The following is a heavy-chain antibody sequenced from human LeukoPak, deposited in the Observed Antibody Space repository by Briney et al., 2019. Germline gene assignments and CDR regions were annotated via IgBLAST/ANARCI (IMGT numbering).Heavy chain of an antibody. Sequence: PGGSLRLSCAASGFTFSSYWMHWVRQAPGKGLVWVSRINSDGSSTSYADSVKGRFTISRGNAKNTLYLQMNSLRAEDTAVYYCARDLTNYYDTSGYYEAGHWGQGTLVTVSS. D-gene: IGHD3-22*01. V-gene: IGHV3-74*01. CDR2: INSDGSST. J-gene: IGHJ4*02. CDR1: GFTFSSYW. CDR3: ARDLTNYYDTSGYYEAGH.